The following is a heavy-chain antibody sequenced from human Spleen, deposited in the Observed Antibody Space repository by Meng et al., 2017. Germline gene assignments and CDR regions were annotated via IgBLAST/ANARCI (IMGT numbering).Heavy chain of an antibody. CDR1: GGSFSGYD. CDR3: ARDWGYDSSGRHAFDI. V-gene: IGHV4-34*01. CDR2: IYHSGST. Sequence: GSLRLSCAVYGGSFSGYDWSWVRQPPGKGLEWIGIIYHSGSTYYNPSLKSRVTLPLDTSKNQFSLKLSSVTAADTAVYYCARDWGYDSSGRHAFDIWGQGTMVTVSS. J-gene: IGHJ3*02. D-gene: IGHD3-22*01.